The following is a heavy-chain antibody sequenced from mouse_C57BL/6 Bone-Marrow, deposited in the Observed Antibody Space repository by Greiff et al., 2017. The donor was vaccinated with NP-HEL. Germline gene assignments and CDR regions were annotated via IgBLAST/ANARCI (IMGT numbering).Heavy chain of an antibody. CDR2: IDPENGDT. V-gene: IGHV14-4*01. CDR3: TTPYFDY. J-gene: IGHJ2*01. CDR1: GFNIKDDY. Sequence: EVQLVESGAELVRPGASVKLSCTASGFNIKDDYMHWVKQSPEQGLEWIGWIDPENGDTEYASKFQGKATITADTSSNTAYLQLSSLTSEDTAVYYCTTPYFDYWGQGTTLTVSS.